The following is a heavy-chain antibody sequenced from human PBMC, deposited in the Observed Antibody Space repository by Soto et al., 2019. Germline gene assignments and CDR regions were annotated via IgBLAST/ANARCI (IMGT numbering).Heavy chain of an antibody. CDR2: ISYDGSNK. Sequence: GGSLRLSCAASGFTFSSYAMHWVRQAPGKGLEWVAVISYDGSNKYYADSVKGRFTISRDNSKNTLYLQMNSLRAEDTAVYYCARERGFGELLWSLSGGMDVWGQGTTVTVSS. J-gene: IGHJ6*02. CDR3: ARERGFGELLWSLSGGMDV. V-gene: IGHV3-30-3*01. D-gene: IGHD3-10*01. CDR1: GFTFSSYA.